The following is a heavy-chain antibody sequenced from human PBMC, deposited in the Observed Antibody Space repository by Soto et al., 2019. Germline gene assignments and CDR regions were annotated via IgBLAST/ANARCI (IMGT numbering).Heavy chain of an antibody. CDR3: AKAAPMDAGDKYYYDF. J-gene: IGHJ4*02. V-gene: IGHV1-69*13. CDR2: IIPFFGTA. CDR1: GVTFSTLG. Sequence: SVKVSCKASGVTFSTLGISWVRQAPGQGLEWMGGIIPFFGTARYSQKFEDGITITADESTNTVYMDLRSLTSEDTAIYYCAKAAPMDAGDKYYYDFWGQGALVTVSS. D-gene: IGHD4-17*01.